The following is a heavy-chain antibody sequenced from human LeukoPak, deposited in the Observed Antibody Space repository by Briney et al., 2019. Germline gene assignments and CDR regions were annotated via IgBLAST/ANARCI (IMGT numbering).Heavy chain of an antibody. V-gene: IGHV4-39*01. CDR2: IYYSGST. CDR3: ARQVGATTFDY. J-gene: IGHJ4*02. D-gene: IGHD1-26*01. CDR1: GGSISSSSYY. Sequence: PSETLSLTCTVSGGSISSSSYYWGWIRQPPGKGLEWIGSIYYSGSTYYNPSHKSRVTISVDTSKNQFSLKLSSVTAADTAVYYCARQVGATTFDYWGQGTLVTVSS.